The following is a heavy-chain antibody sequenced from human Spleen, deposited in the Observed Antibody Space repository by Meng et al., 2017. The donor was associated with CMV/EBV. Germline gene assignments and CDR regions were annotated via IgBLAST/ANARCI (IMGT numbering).Heavy chain of an antibody. D-gene: IGHD5-12*01. CDR1: GGSFSGYY. V-gene: IGHV4-34*01. J-gene: IGHJ4*02. CDR3: ARGLRLGY. Sequence: LYLTCAVYGGSFSGYYWSWIRQPPGKGLEWIGEINHSGSTNYNPSLKSRVTISVDTSKNQFSLKLSSVTAADTAVYYCARGLRLGYWGQGTLVTVSS. CDR2: INHSGST.